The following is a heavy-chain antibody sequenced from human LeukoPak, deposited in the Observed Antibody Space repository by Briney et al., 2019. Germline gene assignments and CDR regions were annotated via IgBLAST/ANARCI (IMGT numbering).Heavy chain of an antibody. CDR3: ARNPDSSGYLRLLY. CDR1: GYTFTGYY. V-gene: IGHV1-69*13. CDR2: IIPIFGTA. D-gene: IGHD3-22*01. J-gene: IGHJ4*02. Sequence: GASVKVSCKASGYTFTGYYMHWVRQAPGQGFEWMGGIIPIFGTANYAQKFQGRVTITADESTSTAYMELSSLRSEDTAVYYCARNPDSSGYLRLLYWGQGTLVTVSS.